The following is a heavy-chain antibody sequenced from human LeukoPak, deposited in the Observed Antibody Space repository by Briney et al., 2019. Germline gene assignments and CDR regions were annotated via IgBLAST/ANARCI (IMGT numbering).Heavy chain of an antibody. CDR2: IRGDASRL. V-gene: IGHV3-7*01. CDR1: GFSIGPFW. Sequence: GGSLRLSCVASGFSIGPFWMTWVRQAPGKGLEWVANIRGDASRLYYVDSVKGRFTISRDNAKNSLYLQMSNLRAGDTSVYYCARDRNYCSSDRCYDVFDIWGQGTMVTVSS. CDR3: ARDRNYCSSDRCYDVFDI. D-gene: IGHD6-19*01. J-gene: IGHJ3*02.